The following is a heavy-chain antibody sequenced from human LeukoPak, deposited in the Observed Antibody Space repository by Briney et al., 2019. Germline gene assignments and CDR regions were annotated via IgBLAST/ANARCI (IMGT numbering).Heavy chain of an antibody. CDR1: GFTFSNYA. CDR2: ISSSSSNI. CDR3: ASACSGGSCYSAY. Sequence: GGSLRLSCAASGFTFSNYAMSWVRQAPGKGLEWVSYISSSSSNIYYADSVKGRFTISRDNAKNSLYLQMNSLRAEDTAVYFCASACSGGSCYSAYWGQGTLVSVSS. D-gene: IGHD2-15*01. J-gene: IGHJ4*02. V-gene: IGHV3-48*04.